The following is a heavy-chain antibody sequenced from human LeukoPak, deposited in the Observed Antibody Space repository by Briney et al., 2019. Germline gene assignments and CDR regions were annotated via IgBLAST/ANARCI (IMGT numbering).Heavy chain of an antibody. CDR3: ASPSRDGYNPGLGT. V-gene: IGHV1-69*13. CDR1: GGTLSSYA. J-gene: IGHJ5*02. D-gene: IGHD5-24*01. Sequence: GASVKVSCKASGGTLSSYAISWVRQAPGQGLEWMGGIIPIFGTANYAQKFQGRVTITADESTSTAYMELSSLRSEDTAVYYCASPSRDGYNPGLGTWGQGTLVTVSS. CDR2: IIPIFGTA.